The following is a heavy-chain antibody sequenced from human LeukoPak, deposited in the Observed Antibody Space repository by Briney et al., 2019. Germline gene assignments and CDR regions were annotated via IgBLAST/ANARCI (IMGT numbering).Heavy chain of an antibody. V-gene: IGHV4-38-2*02. CDR2: IYHSGTT. J-gene: IGHJ4*02. D-gene: IGHD3-16*02. Sequence: SETLSLTCTVSGYSISSGFYWGWIRQPPGKGLECLGSIYHSGTTYYNPSLKSRVTISVDTSKNQFSLKLSSVTAADTAVYYCAIFTFGGIIAPDYWGQRTLVTVSS. CDR3: AIFTFGGIIAPDY. CDR1: GYSISSGFY.